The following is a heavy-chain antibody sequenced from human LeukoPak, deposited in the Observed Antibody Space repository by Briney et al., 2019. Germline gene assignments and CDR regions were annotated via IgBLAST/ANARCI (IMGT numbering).Heavy chain of an antibody. D-gene: IGHD6-19*01. CDR2: VHYSGRT. CDR3: ARDVPTTSGLDY. V-gene: IGHV4-39*07. Sequence: SETLSLTCTVSGGSVTSNSDHWAWIRQPPGKGLEWIGSVHYSGRTYRNPSLKSRVTMSVDTSKKQFSLKLSFVTAADTAVYYCARDVPTTSGLDYWGQGTLVAVSS. CDR1: GGSVTSNSDH. J-gene: IGHJ4*02.